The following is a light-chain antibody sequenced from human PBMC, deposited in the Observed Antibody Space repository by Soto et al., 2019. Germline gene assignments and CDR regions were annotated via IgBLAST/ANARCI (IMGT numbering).Light chain of an antibody. CDR3: TSYSSTSTLVL. CDR1: SSDIGGSNF. V-gene: IGLV2-14*01. J-gene: IGLJ1*01. CDR2: VDS. Sequence: QSALTQPASVSGSPGQSITISCTGTSSDIGGSNFVSWYQQHPGKTPKLIITVDSARPSGVSDRFSGSRSGRTAHLSISGLQAEDEANYYCTSYSSTSTLVLFGSGTKLTVL.